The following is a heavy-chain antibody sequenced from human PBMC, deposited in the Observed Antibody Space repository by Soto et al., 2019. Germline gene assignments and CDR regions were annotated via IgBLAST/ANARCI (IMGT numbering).Heavy chain of an antibody. Sequence: SQTLSLTCVISGDSVSSNSAAWNWIRLSPSRGLEWLGRTYYRSKWYSTYAISVKSRISIRPDTSKNQFSLQLNSVTPDDTAVYYCARGPGSLRPWGQGTLVTVSS. CDR1: GDSVSSNSAA. V-gene: IGHV6-1*01. D-gene: IGHD1-1*01. CDR2: TYYRSKWYS. J-gene: IGHJ5*02. CDR3: ARGPGSLRP.